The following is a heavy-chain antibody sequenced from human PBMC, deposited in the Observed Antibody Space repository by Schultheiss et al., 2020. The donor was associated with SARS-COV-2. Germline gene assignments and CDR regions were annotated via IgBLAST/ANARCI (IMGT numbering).Heavy chain of an antibody. CDR1: GGSISSYY. D-gene: IGHD3-10*01. V-gene: IGHV4-34*01. J-gene: IGHJ5*02. Sequence: SQTLSLTCTVSGGSISSYYWSWIRQPPGKGLEWIGEINHSGSTNYNPSLKSRVTISVDTSKNQFSLKLSSVTAADTAVYYCARDTDTYYRWFDPWGQGTLVTVSS. CDR2: INHSGST. CDR3: ARDTDTYYRWFDP.